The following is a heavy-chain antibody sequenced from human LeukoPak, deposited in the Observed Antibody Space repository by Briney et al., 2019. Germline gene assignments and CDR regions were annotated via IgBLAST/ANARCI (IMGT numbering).Heavy chain of an antibody. CDR1: GDSISSTSYY. V-gene: IGHV4-39*01. J-gene: IGHJ4*01. Sequence: SETLSLTCTVSGDSISSTSYYWDWIRRPPGKGLEWIGSIYNSGTTYYNPSLKSRVTISVDTSKNQFSLKVSSVTAADTAVYYCASRVYGLGSFNYWGQGTLVTVSS. CDR2: IYNSGTT. CDR3: ASRVYGLGSFNY. D-gene: IGHD3-10*01.